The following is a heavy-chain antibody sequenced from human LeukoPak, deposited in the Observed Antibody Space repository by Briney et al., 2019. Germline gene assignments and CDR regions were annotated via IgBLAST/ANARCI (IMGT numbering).Heavy chain of an antibody. CDR2: INHSGST. D-gene: IGHD1-1*01. Sequence: SETLSLTCAVYGGSFSGYYWSWIRQPPGKGLEWIGEINHSGSTNYNPSLKSRVTISVDTSKNQFSLKLSSVTAADTAVYYCAKGLHNKGASWNGHRQGIAEYSQHGGRAPWSPSPQ. CDR1: GGSFSGYY. CDR3: AKGLHNKGASWNGHRQGIAEYSQH. V-gene: IGHV4-34*01. J-gene: IGHJ1*01.